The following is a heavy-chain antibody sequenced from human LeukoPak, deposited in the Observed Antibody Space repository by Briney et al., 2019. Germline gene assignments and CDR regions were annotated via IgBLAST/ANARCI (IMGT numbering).Heavy chain of an antibody. Sequence: ASVKVSCKASGYTFTGYYMHWVRQAPGQGLEWMGWINPNSGGTNYAQKFQGWVTMTRDTSISTASMDLSSLRSDDTAVYYCARDRVPGRYDYGMDVWGKGTTVTVSS. CDR1: GYTFTGYY. V-gene: IGHV1-2*04. J-gene: IGHJ6*04. D-gene: IGHD2-2*01. CDR3: ARDRVPGRYDYGMDV. CDR2: INPNSGGT.